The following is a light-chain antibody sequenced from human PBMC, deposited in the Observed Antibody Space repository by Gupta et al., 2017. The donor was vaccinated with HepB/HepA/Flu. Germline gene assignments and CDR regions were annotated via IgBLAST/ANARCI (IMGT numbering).Light chain of an antibody. CDR2: AAS. V-gene: IGKV1-39*01. CDR3: QQIDSRPIT. CDR1: QNIGKY. J-gene: IGKJ5*01. Sequence: DIQMTQSPSSLSASVGNRVTITCRASQNIGKYLNWYQQRPGKAPDLLIYAASSVQSGVTSRFSGDGAGTDFTLTIRRLQPEDFVTYYCQQIDSRPITFGQGTQVEIK.